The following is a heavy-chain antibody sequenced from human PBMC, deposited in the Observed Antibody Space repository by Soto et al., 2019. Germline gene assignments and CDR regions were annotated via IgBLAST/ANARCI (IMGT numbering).Heavy chain of an antibody. Sequence: GGSLRLSCAASGFTFDGYAMHWVRQAPGKGLEWVSGISWNSGSIGYADSVKGRFTISRDNAKNSLYLQMNSLRAEDTALYYCAGAYYDSSGYYNWFDPWGQGTLVTVSS. V-gene: IGHV3-9*01. CDR2: ISWNSGSI. J-gene: IGHJ5*02. D-gene: IGHD3-22*01. CDR3: AGAYYDSSGYYNWFDP. CDR1: GFTFDGYA.